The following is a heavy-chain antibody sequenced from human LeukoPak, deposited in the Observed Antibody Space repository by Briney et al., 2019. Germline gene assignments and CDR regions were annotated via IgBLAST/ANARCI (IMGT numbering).Heavy chain of an antibody. Sequence: ASVKVSCKASGYTFTGYYMHWVRQAPGQGLEWMGWINPNSGGTNYAQKFQGRVTMTRDTSISTAYMEQSRLRSDDTAVYYCARVNCSSTSCYSPGYYYYGMDVWGQGTTVTVSS. CDR3: ARVNCSSTSCYSPGYYYYGMDV. D-gene: IGHD2-2*01. CDR2: INPNSGGT. CDR1: GYTFTGYY. J-gene: IGHJ6*02. V-gene: IGHV1-2*02.